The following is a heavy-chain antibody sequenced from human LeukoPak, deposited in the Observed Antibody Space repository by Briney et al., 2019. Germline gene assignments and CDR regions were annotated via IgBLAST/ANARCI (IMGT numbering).Heavy chain of an antibody. Sequence: GGSLRLSCAASGFTFSTYWMHWVRQAPGKGLVWVSRINSDGSSTSYADSVRGRFTISRDNAKNTLYLQMNSLRVEDTAVFYCARAPAGPHYNYYYMDVWGKGTTVTVSS. CDR2: INSDGSST. CDR3: ARAPAGPHYNYYYMDV. CDR1: GFTFSTYW. D-gene: IGHD6-19*01. V-gene: IGHV3-74*01. J-gene: IGHJ6*03.